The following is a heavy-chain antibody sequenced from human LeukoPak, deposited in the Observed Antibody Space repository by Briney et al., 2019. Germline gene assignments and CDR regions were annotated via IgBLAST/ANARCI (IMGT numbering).Heavy chain of an antibody. J-gene: IGHJ3*02. V-gene: IGHV1-69*04. CDR3: AREGTQVTMVRGVIGI. D-gene: IGHD3-10*01. CDR1: GGTFSSYT. CDR2: IIPILGIA. Sequence: SVKVSCKASGGTFSSYTISWVRQAPGQGLEWMGRIIPILGIANYAQKFQGRVTITADKSTSTAYMELSNLRSEDTAVYYCAREGTQVTMVRGVIGIWGQGTMVTVSS.